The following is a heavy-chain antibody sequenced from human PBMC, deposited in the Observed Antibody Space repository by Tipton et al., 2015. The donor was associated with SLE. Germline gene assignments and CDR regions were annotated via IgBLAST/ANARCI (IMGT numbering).Heavy chain of an antibody. CDR3: ARLYYLSERYFDL. Sequence: SLRLSCAASGFSFASYWMSWVRQAPGKGLEWVANIKQDESEKFYVDSVKGRLTTSRDNAKNSLYLQMNSLRTEDTAVYYCARLYYLSERYFDLWGRGTLVIVSS. CDR2: IKQDESEK. J-gene: IGHJ2*01. V-gene: IGHV3-7*01. CDR1: GFSFASYW. D-gene: IGHD3-10*01.